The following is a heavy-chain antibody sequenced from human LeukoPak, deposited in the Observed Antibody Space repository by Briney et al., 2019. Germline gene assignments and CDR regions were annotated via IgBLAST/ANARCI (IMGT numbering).Heavy chain of an antibody. Sequence: ASVKVSCKASGYTFTGYYMHWVRQAPGQGLEWMGWINPNSGGTNYAQKFQGRVTMTRDTSISTAYMELSRLRSDDTAVYYCARGRIAARPGEHDAFDIWGQGTMVTVSS. CDR3: ARGRIAARPGEHDAFDI. CDR1: GYTFTGYY. CDR2: INPNSGGT. V-gene: IGHV1-2*02. J-gene: IGHJ3*02. D-gene: IGHD6-6*01.